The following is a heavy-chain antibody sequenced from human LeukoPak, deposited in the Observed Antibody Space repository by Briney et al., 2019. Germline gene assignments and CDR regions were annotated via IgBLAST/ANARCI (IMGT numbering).Heavy chain of an antibody. J-gene: IGHJ4*02. CDR2: IYYRSKWYS. CDR1: GDSVSSNSAT. Sequence: SQTLSLTCAISGDSVSSNSATWNWIRQSPSRGLEWLGRIYYRSKWYSDYAVSVKSRITINTDTSKNQFSLQLNSVTPEDTAIYYCARVKRMAVASLYYFDSWGQRTLVTVSS. D-gene: IGHD6-19*01. V-gene: IGHV6-1*01. CDR3: ARVKRMAVASLYYFDS.